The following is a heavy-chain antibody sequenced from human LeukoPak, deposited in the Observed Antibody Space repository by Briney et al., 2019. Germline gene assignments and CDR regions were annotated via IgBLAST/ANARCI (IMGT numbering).Heavy chain of an antibody. V-gene: IGHV3-7*01. CDR2: IKQDGSEK. CDR1: GFTFSNYW. CDR3: ARGSNGAFDI. Sequence: GGSLRLSCAASGFTFSNYWMNWVRQAPGKGLEWVANIKQDGSEKYYVDSVKGRFTISRDNAENSLYPQMNSLRAEDTAVYYCARGSNGAFDIWGQGTMVTVSP. J-gene: IGHJ3*02.